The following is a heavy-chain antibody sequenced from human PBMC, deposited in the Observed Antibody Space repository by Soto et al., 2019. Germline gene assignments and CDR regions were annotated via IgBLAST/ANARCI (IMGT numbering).Heavy chain of an antibody. D-gene: IGHD3-16*01. V-gene: IGHV4-30-4*01. CDR3: SREGGESSDGLYYFDS. J-gene: IGHJ4*02. CDR1: GGSSSSDNY. Sequence: SETLSLTCTVSGGSSSSDNYWSWIRQPPGKGLEWIGHIYYSGNTDYNPSLKSRLAISIDTSKNQFSLKLSSVTAADTAVYFCSREGGESSDGLYYFDSWGQGSLVTVSS. CDR2: IYYSGNT.